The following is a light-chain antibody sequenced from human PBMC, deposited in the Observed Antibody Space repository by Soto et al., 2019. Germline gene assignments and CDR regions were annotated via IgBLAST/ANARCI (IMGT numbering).Light chain of an antibody. V-gene: IGLV1-44*01. CDR3: AAWDDNLDGAV. Sequence: QSVLTQAPSASGTPGQRVTIFCSGSYSNFGVNPVIWFQHIPGTAPKVVIYNNDQRPSGVPDRFSGSKSGTSASLAISGLQSEDEADYSCAAWDDNLDGAVFGGGTQLTVL. CDR2: NND. CDR1: YSNFGVNP. J-gene: IGLJ7*01.